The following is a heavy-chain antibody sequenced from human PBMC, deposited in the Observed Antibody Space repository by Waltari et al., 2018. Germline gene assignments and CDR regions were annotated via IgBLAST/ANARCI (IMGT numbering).Heavy chain of an antibody. CDR2: IYSGGST. J-gene: IGHJ4*02. CDR1: GFTSISSI. CDR3: ARFYYGSGSYYGYYFDY. D-gene: IGHD3-10*01. V-gene: IGHV3-53*01. Sequence: EVQLVASGGGLFKPAGSLRLSCAASGFTSISSILKWSRPLHGKGLEWVSVIYSGGSTYYADSVKGRFTISRDNSKNTLYLQMNSLRAEDTAVYYCARFYYGSGSYYGYYFDYWGQGTLVTVSS.